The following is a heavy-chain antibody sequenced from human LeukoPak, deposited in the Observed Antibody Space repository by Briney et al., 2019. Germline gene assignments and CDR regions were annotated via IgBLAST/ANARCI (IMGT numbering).Heavy chain of an antibody. CDR1: GGSISSGDYY. Sequence: NPSQTLSLTCTVSGGSISSGDYYWSWIRQPPGKGLEWIGYIYYSGSTYYNPSLKSRVTISVDTSKNQFSLKLSSVTAADTAVYYCARHHFSRGFLYWFFDIWGRGTLVTVSS. CDR2: IYYSGST. J-gene: IGHJ2*01. CDR3: ARHHFSRGFLYWFFDI. D-gene: IGHD2/OR15-2a*01. V-gene: IGHV4-30-4*01.